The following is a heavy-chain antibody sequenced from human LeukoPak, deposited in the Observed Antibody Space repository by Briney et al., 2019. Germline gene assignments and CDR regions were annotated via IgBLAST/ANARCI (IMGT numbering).Heavy chain of an antibody. D-gene: IGHD3-22*01. V-gene: IGHV4-34*01. CDR1: GRPFSVFY. Sequence: WDTVSLICAVWGRPFSVFYWMGTRDPRGRAGEWRGYINHSRNTNYNPSLKSRGSIALDTSKHQSSLKLRSVNAADTAGYYCASLDSSGYYTPFLDPWGQGTLVTVSS. CDR2: INHSRNT. CDR3: ASLDSSGYYTPFLDP. J-gene: IGHJ5*02.